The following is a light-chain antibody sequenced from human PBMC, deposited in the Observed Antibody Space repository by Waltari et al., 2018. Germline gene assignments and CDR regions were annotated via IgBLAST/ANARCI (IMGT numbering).Light chain of an antibody. CDR3: QQYYNTPLT. V-gene: IGKV4-1*01. CDR2: WAS. CDR1: ESVLYSSNNKNH. Sequence: DIVMTQSPESLAVSLGERATISCKTSESVLYSSNNKNHLAWYQRKPGQPPRLLLYWASTRESGVPDRFIGSGSETDFTLTVTSLQAEDVAVYYCQQYYNTPLTFGGGTKVGVK. J-gene: IGKJ4*01.